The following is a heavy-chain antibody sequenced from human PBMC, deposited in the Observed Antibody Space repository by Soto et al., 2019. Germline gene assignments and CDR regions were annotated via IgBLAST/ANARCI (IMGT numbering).Heavy chain of an antibody. D-gene: IGHD5-12*01. Sequence: GGSLRLSCAASGFTFSSYAMSWVRQAPGKGLEWVSAISGSGGSTYYADSVKGRFTISRDNSKNTLYLQMNSLRAEDTAVYYCAKVCWSDIVATVSNRYFDYWGQGTLVTVSS. CDR1: GFTFSSYA. V-gene: IGHV3-23*01. CDR3: AKVCWSDIVATVSNRYFDY. CDR2: ISGSGGST. J-gene: IGHJ4*02.